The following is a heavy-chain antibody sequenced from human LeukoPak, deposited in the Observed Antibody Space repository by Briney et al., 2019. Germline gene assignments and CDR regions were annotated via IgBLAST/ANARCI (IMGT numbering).Heavy chain of an antibody. D-gene: IGHD6-19*01. V-gene: IGHV3-23*01. CDR3: ARPRGYSSGSLKYFDF. CDR2: ISGSGGST. Sequence: GGTLRLSCAASGFTFSSYGMSWVRQAPGKGLEWVSAISGSGGSTYYADSVKGRFTISRDNSKNTLYLQMNSLRAEDTAVYYCARPRGYSSGSLKYFDFWGQGALVTVSS. CDR1: GFTFSSYG. J-gene: IGHJ4*02.